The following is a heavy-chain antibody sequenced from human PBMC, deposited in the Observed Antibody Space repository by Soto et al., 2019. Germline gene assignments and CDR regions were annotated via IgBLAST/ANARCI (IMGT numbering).Heavy chain of an antibody. D-gene: IGHD3-16*01. CDR2: TSYDGSNK. CDR3: ARWGTTGGLDV. Sequence: QVQLVESGGGVVQPGTSLRVSCVGSGFTFRSYVIHWVRQAPGKGLEWVALTSYDGSNKYYGDSVRGRFTIPRDNSRNTVDLKMDSLRREDTALYYCARWGTTGGLDVWGQGTLVSVSS. J-gene: IGHJ1*01. CDR1: GFTFRSYV. V-gene: IGHV3-30*19.